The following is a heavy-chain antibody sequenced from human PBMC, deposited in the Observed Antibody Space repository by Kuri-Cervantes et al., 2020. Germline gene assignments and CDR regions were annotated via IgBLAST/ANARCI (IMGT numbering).Heavy chain of an antibody. Sequence: ESLKISCTVSGGSISSYYWSWIRQPAGKGLEWIGRIYTSGSTNYNPSLKSRVTMSVDTSKNQFSLKLSSVTAADTAVYYCARDLWYSSRAQHAFDIWGQGTTVTVSS. CDR1: GGSISSYY. CDR3: ARDLWYSSRAQHAFDI. V-gene: IGHV4-4*07. J-gene: IGHJ3*02. D-gene: IGHD6-13*01. CDR2: IYTSGST.